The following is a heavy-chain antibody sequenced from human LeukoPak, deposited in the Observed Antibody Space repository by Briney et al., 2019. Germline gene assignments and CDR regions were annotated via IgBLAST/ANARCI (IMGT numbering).Heavy chain of an antibody. CDR1: GGTFSSYA. Sequence: SVKVSCKASGGTFSSYAISWVRQAPGQGLEWMGGIIPIFGTANYAQKFQGRVTITADESTSTAYMELSSLRSEDTAVYYCERDRRAAAGYRSFDYWGQGTLVTVSS. CDR3: ERDRRAAAGYRSFDY. CDR2: IIPIFGTA. J-gene: IGHJ4*02. D-gene: IGHD6-13*01. V-gene: IGHV1-69*13.